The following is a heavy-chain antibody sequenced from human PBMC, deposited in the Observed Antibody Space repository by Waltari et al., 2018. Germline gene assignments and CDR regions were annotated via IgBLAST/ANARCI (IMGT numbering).Heavy chain of an antibody. V-gene: IGHV4-59*01. CDR1: GGSISSYY. CDR3: ARAYSFRGGFMLDHWFDP. J-gene: IGHJ5*02. D-gene: IGHD2-21*01. Sequence: QVQLQESGPGLVKPSENLSLPCTVSGGSISSYYGRWIRQPPGTGLAWIGYIYYSGSTNYNPSLKSRVTISVDTSKNQFSLKLSSVTAADTAVYYCARAYSFRGGFMLDHWFDPWGQGTLVTVSS. CDR2: IYYSGST.